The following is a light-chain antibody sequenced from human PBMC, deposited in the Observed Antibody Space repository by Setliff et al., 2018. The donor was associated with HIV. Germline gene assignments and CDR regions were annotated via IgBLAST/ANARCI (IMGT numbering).Light chain of an antibody. CDR3: SSYTSSSPYV. J-gene: IGLJ1*01. CDR2: EVT. CDR1: SSDIGGYNF. V-gene: IGLV2-14*01. Sequence: QSVLTQPASVSGSPGQLITISCTGTSSDIGGYNFVSWYQHHPGKAPKLMIYEVTNRPSGVSNRFSGSKSGNTASLTISGLQADDEADYYCSSYTSSSPYVFGTGTKVTVL.